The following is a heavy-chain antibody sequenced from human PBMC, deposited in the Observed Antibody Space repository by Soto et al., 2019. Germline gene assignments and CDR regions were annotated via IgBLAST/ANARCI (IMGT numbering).Heavy chain of an antibody. Sequence: PVAFLRPSYTSCGFTFCNAMMSWVRQAPGKGLEWVGRIKSKTDGGTTDYAAPVKGRFTISRDDSKNTMYLQMNSLKTEDTAVYYCTIPRGPMIRPWGQGT. CDR3: TIPRGPMIRP. D-gene: IGHD3-22*01. V-gene: IGHV3-15*01. CDR1: GFTFCNAM. CDR2: IKSKTDGGTT. J-gene: IGHJ5*02.